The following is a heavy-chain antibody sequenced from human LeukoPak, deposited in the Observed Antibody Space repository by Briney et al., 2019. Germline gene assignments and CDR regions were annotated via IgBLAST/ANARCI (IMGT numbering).Heavy chain of an antibody. D-gene: IGHD1-26*01. CDR2: IKQDGSEK. V-gene: IGHV3-7*01. J-gene: IGHJ3*02. CDR3: AAPYSGSYYGGAFDI. Sequence: GGSLRLSCAASGFTFSSYAMSWVRQAPGKGLEWVANIKQDGSEKYYVDSVKGRFTISRDNAKNSLYLQMNSLRAEDTAVYYCAAPYSGSYYGGAFDIWGQGTMVTVSS. CDR1: GFTFSSYA.